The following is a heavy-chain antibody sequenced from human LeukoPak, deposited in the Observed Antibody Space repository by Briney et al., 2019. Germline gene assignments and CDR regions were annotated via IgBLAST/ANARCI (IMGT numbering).Heavy chain of an antibody. Sequence: GGSLRLSCAASEFIFSSYGMSWVRQAPGKGLEWVSAISASGGGTYYADSVKGRFTISRDNSKNTLYLQMNSLRAEDTAVYYCAKVLVLVSANRYYFDYWGQGTLVTVSS. J-gene: IGHJ4*02. CDR3: AKVLVLVSANRYYFDY. V-gene: IGHV3-23*01. CDR2: ISASGGGT. CDR1: EFIFSSYG. D-gene: IGHD2-15*01.